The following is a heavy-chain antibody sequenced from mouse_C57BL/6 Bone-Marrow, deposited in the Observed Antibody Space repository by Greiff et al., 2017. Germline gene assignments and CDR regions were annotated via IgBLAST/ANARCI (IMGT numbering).Heavy chain of an antibody. CDR1: GYTFTSYW. CDR2: IDPSDSYT. V-gene: IGHV1-69*01. J-gene: IGHJ4*01. Sequence: QVQLQQPGAELVMPGASVKLSCKASGYTFTSYWMHWVKQRPGQGLEWIGEIDPSDSYTNYNQKFKGKSTLTVDKSSSTAYMQLSSLTSEDSAVYYGARGEAIDYWGQGTSVTVSS. CDR3: ARGEAIDY.